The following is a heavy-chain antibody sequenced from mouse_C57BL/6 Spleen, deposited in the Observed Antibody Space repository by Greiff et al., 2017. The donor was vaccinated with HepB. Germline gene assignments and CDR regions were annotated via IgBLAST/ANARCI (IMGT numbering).Heavy chain of an antibody. CDR1: GFTFSSYA. J-gene: IGHJ4*01. Sequence: EVKLVESGEGLVKPGGSLKLSCAASGFTFSSYAMSWVRQTPEKRLEWVAYISSGGDYIYYADTVKGRFTISRDNARNTLYLQMSSLKSEDTAMYYCTRGYYGSSYYAMDYWGQGTSVTVSS. D-gene: IGHD1-1*01. CDR2: ISSGGDYI. CDR3: TRGYYGSSYYAMDY. V-gene: IGHV5-9-1*02.